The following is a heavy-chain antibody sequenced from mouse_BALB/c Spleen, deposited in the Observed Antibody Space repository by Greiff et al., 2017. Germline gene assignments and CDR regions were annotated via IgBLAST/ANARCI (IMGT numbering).Heavy chain of an antibody. D-gene: IGHD4-1*01. Sequence: EVKLVESGGDLVKPGGSLKLSCAASGFTFSSYGMSWVRQTPDKRLEWVATISSGGSYTYYPDSVKGRFTISRDNAKNTLYLQMSSLKSEDTAMYYCARHANWAFAYWGQGTLVTVSA. CDR2: ISSGGSYT. CDR3: ARHANWAFAY. CDR1: GFTFSSYG. J-gene: IGHJ3*01. V-gene: IGHV5-6*01.